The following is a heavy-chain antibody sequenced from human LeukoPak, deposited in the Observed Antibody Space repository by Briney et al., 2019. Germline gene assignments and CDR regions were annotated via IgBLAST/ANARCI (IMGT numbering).Heavy chain of an antibody. CDR2: ISSSGSTI. CDR1: GFTFSSYE. CDR3: ARVGRLITMKGFDY. D-gene: IGHD3-22*01. Sequence: HSGGSLRLSCAASGFTFSSYEMNWVRQAPGKGLEWVSYISSSGSTIYYADSVKGRFTISRDNAKNSLYLQMNSLRAEDTAVYYCARVGRLITMKGFDYWGQGTLVTVSS. V-gene: IGHV3-48*03. J-gene: IGHJ4*02.